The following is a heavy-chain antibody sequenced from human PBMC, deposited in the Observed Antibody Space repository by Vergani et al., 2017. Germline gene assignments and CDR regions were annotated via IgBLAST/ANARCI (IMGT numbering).Heavy chain of an antibody. V-gene: IGHV3-30*02. CDR2: IQFDGSNQ. CDR1: GFTLSNYD. CDR3: AKHFRGWGNDY. J-gene: IGHJ4*02. D-gene: IGHD3-16*01. Sequence: QVQLVESGGGVVQRGGSLILSCATSGFTLSNYDMEWIRQGPGKGLEFVAFIQFDGSNQYYADSVKGRFTLSRDFSKNTLYLQMNSLRTDDTATYYCAKHFRGWGNDYWGQGTQVIVSS.